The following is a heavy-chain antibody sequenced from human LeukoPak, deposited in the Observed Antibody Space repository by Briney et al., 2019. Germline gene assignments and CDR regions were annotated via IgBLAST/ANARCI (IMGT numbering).Heavy chain of an antibody. CDR2: ISYSGST. CDR1: GGSISSYY. V-gene: IGHV4-59*01. Sequence: SETLSLTCAVSGGSISSYYWNWIRQPPGKGLEWIGYISYSGSTNYNPSLKSRVTISVDTSKNQFSLKLSSVTAADTAVYYCARLEDTAMAFDFWGQGTLVTVSS. CDR3: ARLEDTAMAFDF. D-gene: IGHD5-18*01. J-gene: IGHJ4*02.